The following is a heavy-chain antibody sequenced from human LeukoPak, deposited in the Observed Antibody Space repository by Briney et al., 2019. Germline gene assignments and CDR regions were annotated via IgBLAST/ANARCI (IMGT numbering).Heavy chain of an antibody. CDR3: ARENFEY. Sequence: GGSLRLSCAASGFSLSTHWMYCVRDAPGEGGEWVANVNKDGSVKYSVDSVKGRSTLSTDNAKKSLYLQMYTLRAEDTAVYYCARENFEYWGQGTLVTVSS. CDR1: GFSLSTHW. V-gene: IGHV3-7*04. J-gene: IGHJ4*02. CDR2: VNKDGSVK.